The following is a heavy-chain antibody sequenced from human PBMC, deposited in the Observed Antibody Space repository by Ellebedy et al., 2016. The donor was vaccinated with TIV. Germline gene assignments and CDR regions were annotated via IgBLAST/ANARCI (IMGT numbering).Heavy chain of an antibody. V-gene: IGHV4-59*08. Sequence: SETLSLXXSVSSGSMSGHYWGWIRQTPEKGLEWMGHIYDSGSTNYNPSLKSRVSMSQDTSENKVSLKLGSVTAADTAVYYCARRLHHSSGQGSWFDPWGQGTLVTVSS. J-gene: IGHJ5*02. CDR2: IYDSGST. D-gene: IGHD3-22*01. CDR3: ARRLHHSSGQGSWFDP. CDR1: SGSMSGHY.